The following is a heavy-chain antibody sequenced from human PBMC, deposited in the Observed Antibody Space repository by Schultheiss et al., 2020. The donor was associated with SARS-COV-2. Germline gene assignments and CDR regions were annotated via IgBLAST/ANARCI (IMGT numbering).Heavy chain of an antibody. CDR3: AKDNSWGLIRFPHSSGSYYFDY. J-gene: IGHJ4*02. CDR2: ISSSSSYI. D-gene: IGHD3-22*01. Sequence: GESLKISCAASGFTFSSYGMHWVRQAPGKGLEWVSSISSSSSYIYYADSVKGRFTISRDNAKNSLYLQMNSLRAEDTALYYCAKDNSWGLIRFPHSSGSYYFDYWGQGTLVTVSS. CDR1: GFTFSSYG. V-gene: IGHV3-21*04.